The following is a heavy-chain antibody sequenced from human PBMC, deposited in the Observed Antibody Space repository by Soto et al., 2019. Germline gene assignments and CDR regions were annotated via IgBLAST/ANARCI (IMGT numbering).Heavy chain of an antibody. CDR3: ARGYYDSSVYDY. CDR2: INPNSGGT. Sequence: ASVKVSCKASGYIFTDYYMHWVRQAPGQGLEWMGWINPNSGGTNYAQKFQGWVTMTRDTSISTAYMELSRLRSDDTAVYYCARGYYDSSVYDYWGQGTLVTVSS. V-gene: IGHV1-2*04. D-gene: IGHD3-22*01. CDR1: GYIFTDYY. J-gene: IGHJ4*02.